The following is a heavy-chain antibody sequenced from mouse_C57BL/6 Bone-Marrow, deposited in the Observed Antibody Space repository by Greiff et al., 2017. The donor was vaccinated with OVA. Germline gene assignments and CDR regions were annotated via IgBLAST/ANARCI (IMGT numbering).Heavy chain of an antibody. CDR3: AIEYYGSSWYFDV. CDR2: IHPSDSDT. V-gene: IGHV1-74*01. CDR1: GFNIKDYY. Sequence: QVQLQQSGAELVKPGASVKLSCTASGFNIKDYYMHWVKQRTEQGLEWIGRIHPSDSDTNYNQKFKGKATLTVDKSSSTAYMQLSSLTSEDSAVYYCAIEYYGSSWYFDVWGTGTTVTVSS. J-gene: IGHJ1*03. D-gene: IGHD1-1*01.